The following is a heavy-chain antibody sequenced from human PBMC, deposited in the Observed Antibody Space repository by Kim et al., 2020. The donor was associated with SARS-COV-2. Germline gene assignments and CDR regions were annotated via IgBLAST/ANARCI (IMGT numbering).Heavy chain of an antibody. V-gene: IGHV1-46*01. J-gene: IGHJ6*02. D-gene: IGHD5-18*01. Sequence: FQGRVTMTRDTSTSTVYMELSSLRSEDTAVYYCARDLTAMGSYYYYGMDVWGQGTTVTVSS. CDR3: ARDLTAMGSYYYYGMDV.